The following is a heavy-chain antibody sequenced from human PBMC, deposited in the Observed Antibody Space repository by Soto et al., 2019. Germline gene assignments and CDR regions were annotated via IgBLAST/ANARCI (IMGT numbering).Heavy chain of an antibody. J-gene: IGHJ5*02. CDR3: ARGKVIGP. V-gene: IGHV4-59*01. Sequence: QVQLQESGPGLVKPSETLSLTCTVSGGSISTYYWTWIRQPPGKGLEWIGYIHYSGNTNYNSSLKRRVTMSVDTSKNQFSLKLSSVTAADTAVYYCARGKVIGPWGQGTLVTVSS. CDR1: GGSISTYY. CDR2: IHYSGNT. D-gene: IGHD3-3*01.